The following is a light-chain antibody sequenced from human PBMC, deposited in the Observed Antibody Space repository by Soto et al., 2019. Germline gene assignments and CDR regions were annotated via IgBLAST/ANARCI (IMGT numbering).Light chain of an antibody. CDR1: QGVSSSY. V-gene: IGKV3-20*01. CDR3: QQYGSSLT. J-gene: IGKJ4*01. Sequence: EIVLTQSPGTLSFSPGEGATLSCRASQGVSSSYLAWYQHKPGQAPRLLIYGASSRATGIPDRFSGSGSGKDFTLTISRLEPEDFAVYYCQQYGSSLTLGGGSTVDI. CDR2: GAS.